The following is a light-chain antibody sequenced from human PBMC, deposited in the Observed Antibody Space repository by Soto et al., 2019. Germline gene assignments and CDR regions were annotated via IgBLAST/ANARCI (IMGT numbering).Light chain of an antibody. V-gene: IGKV3-20*01. J-gene: IGKJ4*01. CDR3: QQYGSSPRLT. Sequence: EIVLTQSPGTLSLSPGERATLSCRASQSVSSSYFAWYQQKPGQAPRLLIYAASSRATGIPDRFSGSGSGTDFTLTISRLEPEDFAVYYCQQYGSSPRLTFGGGTKVEIK. CDR2: AAS. CDR1: QSVSSSY.